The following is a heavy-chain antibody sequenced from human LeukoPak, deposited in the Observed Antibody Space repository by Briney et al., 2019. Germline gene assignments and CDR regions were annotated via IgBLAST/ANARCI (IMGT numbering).Heavy chain of an antibody. Sequence: SETLSLTCTVSGGSLSSGSDYWSWIRQSAGKGLEWIGRIYASGSTNYNPSLKSRVTISVDTSKNQFSLKLSSVTAADTAVYYCARSGYSNFDYWGQGTLVTVSS. CDR2: IYASGST. D-gene: IGHD3-3*01. CDR1: GGSLSSGSDY. CDR3: ARSGYSNFDY. J-gene: IGHJ4*02. V-gene: IGHV4-61*02.